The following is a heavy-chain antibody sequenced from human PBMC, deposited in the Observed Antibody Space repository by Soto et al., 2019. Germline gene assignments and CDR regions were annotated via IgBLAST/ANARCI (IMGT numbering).Heavy chain of an antibody. CDR1: GFTFSSYA. D-gene: IGHD4-4*01. CDR3: VRDLTVTTVASTSYYYYEVIDV. CDR2: ISYDGSNN. V-gene: IGHV3-30-3*01. Sequence: PGAPLTLSCAASGFTFSSYAMHWVRQAPGKGLEWVAVISYDGSNNYSADSVKGRFTFSRNNSKNTPHLQWNGQRAEETPVYFRVRDLTVTTVASTSYYYYEVIDVWGQGTTVTVSS. J-gene: IGHJ6*02.